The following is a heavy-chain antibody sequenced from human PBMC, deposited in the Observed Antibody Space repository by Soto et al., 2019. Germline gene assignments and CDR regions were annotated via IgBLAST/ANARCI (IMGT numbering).Heavy chain of an antibody. D-gene: IGHD6-13*01. CDR2: INHSGST. J-gene: IGHJ4*02. CDR1: GGSFSGYY. CDR3: ARDSSSWHRGGFDY. V-gene: IGHV4-34*01. Sequence: SETLSLTCAVYGGSFSGYYWSWIRQPPGKGLEWIGEINHSGSTNYNPSLKSRVTISVDTSKNQFSLKLSSMTAADTAVYYCARDSSSWHRGGFDYWGQGTLVTVSS.